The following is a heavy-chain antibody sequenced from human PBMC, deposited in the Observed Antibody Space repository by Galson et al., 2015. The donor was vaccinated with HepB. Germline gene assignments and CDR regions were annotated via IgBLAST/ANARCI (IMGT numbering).Heavy chain of an antibody. J-gene: IGHJ3*02. Sequence: SVKVSCKASGGTFSSYAISWVRQAPGQGLEWMGGIIAGHATTQCSQSFQGRVTISRDTSASTAYMELSSLRSEDTAVYYCARGPYSGNYYGAFDIWGQGTMVTVSS. CDR2: IIAGHATT. V-gene: IGHV1-3*01. CDR1: GGTFSSYA. CDR3: ARGPYSGNYYGAFDI. D-gene: IGHD1-26*01.